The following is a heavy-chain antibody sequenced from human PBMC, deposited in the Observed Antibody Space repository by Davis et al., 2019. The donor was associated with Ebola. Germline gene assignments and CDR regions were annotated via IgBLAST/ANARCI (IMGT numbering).Heavy chain of an antibody. CDR3: ARGGSYPAN. V-gene: IGHV4-59*11. D-gene: IGHD3-10*01. CDR2: IYHSGST. J-gene: IGHJ4*02. Sequence: PSETLSLTCTVSGGSISSHYWSWIRQFPGKGLQWIGHIYHSGSTKYSPSLKSRVTISIDTSKMQFSLTLSSVTAADTAVYYCARGGSYPANWGRGTLVPVSS. CDR1: GGSISSHY.